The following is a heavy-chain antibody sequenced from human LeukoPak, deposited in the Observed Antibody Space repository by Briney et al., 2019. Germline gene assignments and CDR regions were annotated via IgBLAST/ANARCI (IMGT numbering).Heavy chain of an antibody. D-gene: IGHD3-22*01. J-gene: IGHJ6*03. V-gene: IGHV4-34*01. CDR1: GGSFSGYY. CDR2: INHSGST. Sequence: SETLSLTCAVYGGSFSGYYWSWIRQPPGKGLEWIGEINHSGSTNYNPSLKSRVTISVDTSKNQFSLKLSSVTAADTAVYYCARDGYDNYYYYMDVWGKGTTVTISS. CDR3: ARDGYDNYYYYMDV.